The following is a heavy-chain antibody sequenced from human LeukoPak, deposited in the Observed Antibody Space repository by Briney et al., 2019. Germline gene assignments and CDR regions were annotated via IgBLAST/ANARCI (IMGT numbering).Heavy chain of an antibody. D-gene: IGHD4-23*01. V-gene: IGHV4-59*08. J-gene: IGHJ5*02. Sequence: RPSETLSLTCTVSGDSISTYYWSWIRPPPGKGLEWIGYIDYSGSTAYNPSLNGRVAVSLDASKNQFSLKLRSVTAADTAVYYFASLNGGTWGPGILVTVSS. CDR2: IDYSGST. CDR1: GDSISTYY. CDR3: ASLNGGT.